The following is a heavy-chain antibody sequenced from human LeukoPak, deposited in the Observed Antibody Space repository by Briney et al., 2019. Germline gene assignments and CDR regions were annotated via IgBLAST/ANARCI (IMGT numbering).Heavy chain of an antibody. CDR3: AKDKSYYDSSGYFDY. D-gene: IGHD3-22*01. Sequence: GRSLRLSCAASGFTFSNYGMHWVRQAPGKGLEWVAVIPYDGNNKYYADSVRGRFTISRDNSKNTLYLQMNSLRAEDTAVYYCAKDKSYYDSSGYFDYWGQGTLVTVSS. J-gene: IGHJ4*02. V-gene: IGHV3-30*18. CDR1: GFTFSNYG. CDR2: IPYDGNNK.